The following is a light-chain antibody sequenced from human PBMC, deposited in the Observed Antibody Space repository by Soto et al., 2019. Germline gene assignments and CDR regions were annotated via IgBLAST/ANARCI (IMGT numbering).Light chain of an antibody. V-gene: IGKV3-20*01. CDR3: QQYGSSPPLT. CDR2: GVS. J-gene: IGKJ4*01. Sequence: ENVLTQSPDTLSLSPGEEATLSCRAIQSVSSSYLAWYQQKPGQAPRLLIYGVSSRATGIPDRFSGSGSATDFTLTISRLEPEDFAVYYCQQYGSSPPLTFGGGTKVDIK. CDR1: QSVSSSY.